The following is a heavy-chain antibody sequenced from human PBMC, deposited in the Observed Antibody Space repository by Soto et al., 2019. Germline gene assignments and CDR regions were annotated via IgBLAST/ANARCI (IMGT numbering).Heavy chain of an antibody. D-gene: IGHD6-13*01. Sequence: PSETLSLTCAVSGGSISSGGYSWSWIRQPPGKGLEWIGYINHSGSTYYNPSLKSRVTISVDRSKNQFSLKLSSVTAADTAVYYCARSEAAAGRGDAFDIWGQGTMVTVSS. CDR3: ARSEAAAGRGDAFDI. J-gene: IGHJ3*02. CDR1: GGSISSGGYS. V-gene: IGHV4-30-2*01. CDR2: INHSGST.